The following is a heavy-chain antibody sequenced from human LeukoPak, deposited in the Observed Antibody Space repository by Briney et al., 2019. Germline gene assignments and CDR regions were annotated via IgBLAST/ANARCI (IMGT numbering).Heavy chain of an antibody. D-gene: IGHD2-15*01. V-gene: IGHV1-3*01. CDR1: GYTFTSYA. CDR2: INAGNGNT. J-gene: IGHJ4*02. Sequence: ASVTVSCKCSGYTFTSYAMHWVRQAPGQRREWMGWINAGNGNTKYSQKFQGRVTITRHTSASTAYMELSNLRSEDTAVYYCARDGGCSGGSCYGYWGQGTLVTVSS. CDR3: ARDGGCSGGSCYGY.